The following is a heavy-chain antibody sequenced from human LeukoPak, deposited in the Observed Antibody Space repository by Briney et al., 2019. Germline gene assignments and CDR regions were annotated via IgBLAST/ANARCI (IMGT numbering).Heavy chain of an antibody. D-gene: IGHD4-23*01. CDR2: INHSGST. Sequence: SETLSLTCAVYGGSLSGYYWSWIRQPPGKGLEWIGEINHSGSTNYNPSLKSRVTISVDTSKNQFSLKLSSVTAADTAVYYCARGRITVVTGSPGRIDYWGQGTLVTVSS. CDR3: ARGRITVVTGSPGRIDY. V-gene: IGHV4-34*01. CDR1: GGSLSGYY. J-gene: IGHJ4*02.